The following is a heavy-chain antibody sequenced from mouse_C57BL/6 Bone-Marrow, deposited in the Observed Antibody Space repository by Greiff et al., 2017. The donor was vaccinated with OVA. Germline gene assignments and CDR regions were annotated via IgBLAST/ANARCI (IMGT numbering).Heavy chain of an antibody. J-gene: IGHJ2*01. CDR1: GYTFTDYA. V-gene: IGHV1-67*01. D-gene: IGHD4-1*01. CDR2: ISTYYGDA. CDR3: AREEVFTGPYFDY. Sequence: QVQLQQSGPELVRPGVSVKISCKGSGYTFTDYAMHWVKQSHAKSLEWIGVISTYYGDASYNQKFKDKATMTVEKSSSTAYMELARLTSEDSAVYYCAREEVFTGPYFDYWGQGTTLTVSS.